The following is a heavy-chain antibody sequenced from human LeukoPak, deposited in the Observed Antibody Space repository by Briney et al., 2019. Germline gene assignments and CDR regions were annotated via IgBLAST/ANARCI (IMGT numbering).Heavy chain of an antibody. Sequence: GASVKVSCKASGYTFTSYGISWVRQAPGQGLEWMGWISAYNGNTNYAQKLQGRVTMTTDTSTSTAYMELRSLRSDDTAVYYCARDIALEVPAASSNWFDPWGQGTLVTVSS. D-gene: IGHD2-2*01. CDR3: ARDIALEVPAASSNWFDP. CDR2: ISAYNGNT. V-gene: IGHV1-18*01. CDR1: GYTFTSYG. J-gene: IGHJ5*02.